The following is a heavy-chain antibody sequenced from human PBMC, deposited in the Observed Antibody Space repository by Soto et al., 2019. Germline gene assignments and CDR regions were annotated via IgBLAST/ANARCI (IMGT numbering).Heavy chain of an antibody. Sequence: QVQLVESGGGVVQPRRSLRLSCEASGFNLNDFGIHWVRQTPGKGVEWVAVISYDGSSEYYVDSVKDRFTVSRDNSKGTVYLQMNTLRGDDTAVYYCAKDSVGSAMDVWGQGTTVIVSS. CDR2: ISYDGSSE. J-gene: IGHJ6*02. V-gene: IGHV3-30*18. D-gene: IGHD3-10*01. CDR3: AKDSVGSAMDV. CDR1: GFNLNDFG.